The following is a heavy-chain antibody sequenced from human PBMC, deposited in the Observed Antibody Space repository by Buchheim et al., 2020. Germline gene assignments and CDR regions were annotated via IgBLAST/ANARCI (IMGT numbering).Heavy chain of an antibody. D-gene: IGHD6-19*01. J-gene: IGHJ6*02. CDR3: ARDPSASPYSSGWYRPGDYYYYGMDV. Sequence: QVQLVESGGGVVQPGRSLRLSCAASGFTFSSYAMHWVRQAPGKGLEWVAVISYDGSNKYYADSVKGRFTISRDNSKNTLYLQMNSLRAEDTAVYYCARDPSASPYSSGWYRPGDYYYYGMDVWGQGTT. CDR1: GFTFSSYA. V-gene: IGHV3-30-3*01. CDR2: ISYDGSNK.